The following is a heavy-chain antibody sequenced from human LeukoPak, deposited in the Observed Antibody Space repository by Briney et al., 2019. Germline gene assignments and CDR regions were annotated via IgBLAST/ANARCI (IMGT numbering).Heavy chain of an antibody. CDR2: INPNSGGT. CDR1: GYTFTGYY. CDR3: ARVAGLLLLWFGELSKYGFDY. Sequence: ASVKVSCKASGYTFTGYYMHWVRQAPGQGLEWMGWINPNSGGTNYAQKLQGRATMTTDTSTSTAYMELRSLRSDDTAVYYCARVAGLLLLWFGELSKYGFDYWGQGTLVTVSS. J-gene: IGHJ4*02. D-gene: IGHD3-10*01. V-gene: IGHV1-2*02.